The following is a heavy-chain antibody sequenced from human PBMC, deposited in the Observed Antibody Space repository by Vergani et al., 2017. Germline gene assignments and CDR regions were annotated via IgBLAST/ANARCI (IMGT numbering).Heavy chain of an antibody. Sequence: QVKLQESGPGLLKPSQTLSLTCTVSGESIRSGSHYWSWIRQPAGKGLEWIGRIYTSGSTNYNPSLKSRVTISVDTSKNQFSLKLSSVTAADTAVYYCARGARVGYCSGGSCYGLSYWGQGTLVTVSS. CDR1: GESIRSGSHY. J-gene: IGHJ4*02. V-gene: IGHV4-61*02. D-gene: IGHD2-15*01. CDR2: IYTSGST. CDR3: ARGARVGYCSGGSCYGLSY.